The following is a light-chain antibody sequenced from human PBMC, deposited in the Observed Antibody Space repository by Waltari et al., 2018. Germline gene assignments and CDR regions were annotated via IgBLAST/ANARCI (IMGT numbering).Light chain of an antibody. Sequence: QSALTQPPSASGSPGQSVTISCTVTSSDVGGYNYVSWYQHHPGKAPKLMISEVNTRPSGVPDRFSGSKSGNTASLTVSGLQADDEADYYCTSYAGSHNWVFGGGTKLTVL. CDR1: SSDVGGYNY. J-gene: IGLJ2*01. CDR2: EVN. V-gene: IGLV2-8*01. CDR3: TSYAGSHNWV.